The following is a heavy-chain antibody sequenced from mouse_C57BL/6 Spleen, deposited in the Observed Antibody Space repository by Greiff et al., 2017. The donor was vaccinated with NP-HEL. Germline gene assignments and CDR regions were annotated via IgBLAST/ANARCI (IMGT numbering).Heavy chain of an antibody. J-gene: IGHJ4*01. V-gene: IGHV1-64*01. Sequence: VQLQQPGAELVKPGASVKLSCKASGYTFTSYWMHWVKQRPGQGLEWIGMIHPNSGSTNYNEKFKSKATLTVDKSSSTAYMQLSSLTSEDSAVYYCARSYDYDGDYYWGQGTSVTVSS. CDR2: IHPNSGST. CDR1: GYTFTSYW. CDR3: ARSYDYDGDYY. D-gene: IGHD2-4*01.